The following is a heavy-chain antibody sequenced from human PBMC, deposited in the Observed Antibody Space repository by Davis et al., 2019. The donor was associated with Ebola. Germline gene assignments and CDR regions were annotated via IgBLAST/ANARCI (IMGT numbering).Heavy chain of an antibody. CDR3: GRGSDRWELLSY. CDR2: TKSGRDDYI. J-gene: IGHJ4*02. CDR1: GFTFSHYA. D-gene: IGHD1-26*01. V-gene: IGHV3-21*01. Sequence: GESLKISCVASGFTFSHYAMHWVRQAPGKGLEWVSSTKSGRDDYIHYADAVKGRFTISTDSAKNSLYLQMNSLRAEDTAVYYYGRGSDRWELLSYWGQGTLVTVSS.